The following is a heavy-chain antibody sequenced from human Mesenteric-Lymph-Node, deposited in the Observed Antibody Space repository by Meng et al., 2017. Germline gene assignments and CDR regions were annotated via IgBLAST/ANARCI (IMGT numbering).Heavy chain of an antibody. V-gene: IGHV6-1*01. CDR1: GDSVSSNSAA. Sequence: SQTRSLTGAISGDSVSSNSAAWNWIRQSPARGLEWLGRTYYRSKWSTDYAVSVKSRIIINSDTSKNQFSLQLNSVTPEDTAVYFCARTNSAVGANWFDPWGQGTLVTVSS. CDR2: TYYRSKWST. D-gene: IGHD1-26*01. CDR3: ARTNSAVGANWFDP. J-gene: IGHJ5*02.